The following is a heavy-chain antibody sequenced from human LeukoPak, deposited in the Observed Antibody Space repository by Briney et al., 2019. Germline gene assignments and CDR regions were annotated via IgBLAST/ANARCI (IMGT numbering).Heavy chain of an antibody. CDR2: ISGSGTST. J-gene: IGHJ4*02. CDR1: GFTFRDYG. D-gene: IGHD6-19*01. CDR3: AKEGQTVAGNGYFDS. V-gene: IGHV3-23*01. Sequence: GGSLRLSCVVSGFTFRDYGVGWVRQSPGKRLEWVSSISGSGTSTFYADSVKGRFTISRDNSENTLYLQMDSLRAEDTAVYYCAKEGQTVAGNGYFDSWGQGTLVTVSS.